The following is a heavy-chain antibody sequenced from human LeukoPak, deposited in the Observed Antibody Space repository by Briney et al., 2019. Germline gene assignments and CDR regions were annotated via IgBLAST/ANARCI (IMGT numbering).Heavy chain of an antibody. J-gene: IGHJ4*02. CDR1: GFTFSSYA. CDR2: INWNGGST. D-gene: IGHD6-6*01. Sequence: PGGSLRLSCAASGFTFSSYAMSWVRQAPGKGLEWVSGINWNGGSTGYADSVKGRFTISRDNAKNSLYLQMNSLRAEDTALYYCAREISISIAARGGFDYWGQGTLVTVSS. V-gene: IGHV3-20*04. CDR3: AREISISIAARGGFDY.